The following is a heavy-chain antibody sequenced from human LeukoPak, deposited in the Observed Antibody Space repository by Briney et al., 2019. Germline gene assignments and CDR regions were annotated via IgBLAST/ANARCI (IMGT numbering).Heavy chain of an antibody. Sequence: GESLKISCKGSGYGLSSYWIGWVRQMPGKGLEYMGIICTGDSDTRYSQSFQGQVTISADKSITTAYLQWSSLKASDTAMYYCARHTTVGGSLRFDYWGQGTLVTVSS. CDR1: GYGLSSYW. V-gene: IGHV5-51*01. D-gene: IGHD4-23*01. CDR3: ARHTTVGGSLRFDY. J-gene: IGHJ4*02. CDR2: ICTGDSDT.